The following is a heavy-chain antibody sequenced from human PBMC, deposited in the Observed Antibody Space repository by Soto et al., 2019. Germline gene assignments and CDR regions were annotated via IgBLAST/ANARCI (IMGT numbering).Heavy chain of an antibody. D-gene: IGHD3-10*01. CDR1: GGSISSSSYY. CDR3: ARRRRGYYYYMDV. V-gene: IGHV4-39*01. J-gene: IGHJ6*03. Sequence: QLLESGPGLVKPSETLSLTCTVSGGSISSSSYYWGWIRQPPGKGLEWIGSIYYSGSTYYNPSLKSRVTISVDTSKNQFSLKLSSVTAADTAVYYCARRRRGYYYYMDVWGKGTTVTVSS. CDR2: IYYSGST.